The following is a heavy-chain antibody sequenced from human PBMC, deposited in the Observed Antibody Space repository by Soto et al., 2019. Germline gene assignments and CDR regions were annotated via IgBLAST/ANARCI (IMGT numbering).Heavy chain of an antibody. CDR2: IYYSGST. CDR1: GGSISSNH. J-gene: IGHJ5*02. D-gene: IGHD2-15*01. CDR3: VNGGCSGGSCYPWISWFDP. V-gene: IGHV4-59*08. Sequence: QVQLQESGPGLVKPSETLSLTCTVSGGSISSNHWSWIRQPPGKGLEWIGYIYYSGSTKYNPSLKSRVTISVDTSKNQFSLKLSSVTAADTAVYYCVNGGCSGGSCYPWISWFDPWGQGTLVTVSS.